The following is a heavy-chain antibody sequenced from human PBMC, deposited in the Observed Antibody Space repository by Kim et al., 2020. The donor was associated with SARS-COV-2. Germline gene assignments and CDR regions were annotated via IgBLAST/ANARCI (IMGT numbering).Heavy chain of an antibody. CDR2: INSDGSTT. D-gene: IGHD6-19*01. V-gene: IGHV3-74*01. Sequence: GGSLRLSCAASGFTFSSYWMHWVRQAPGKGLVWVSRINSDGSTTNYADSVKGRFTISRDNARNTLYLQMNSLRVEDTAVYYCVRQMDVGVAGTGYWGQGTLVTVSS. CDR1: GFTFSSYW. J-gene: IGHJ4*02. CDR3: VRQMDVGVAGTGY.